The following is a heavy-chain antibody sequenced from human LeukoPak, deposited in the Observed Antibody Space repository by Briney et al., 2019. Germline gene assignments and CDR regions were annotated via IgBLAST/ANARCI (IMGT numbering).Heavy chain of an antibody. D-gene: IGHD5-18*01. V-gene: IGHV1-69*06. CDR3: AKQGAARQDYYMDV. J-gene: IGHJ6*03. CDR2: IIPIFGTA. Sequence: SGKVSCKASGDSFSSYAISWVRQAPGQGLEWMGRIIPIFGTANYAQRFQDRVTITADIVSSTAYMELTSLTSGDTAVYFCAKQGAARQDYYMDVWGNGTTVTVSS. CDR1: GDSFSSYA.